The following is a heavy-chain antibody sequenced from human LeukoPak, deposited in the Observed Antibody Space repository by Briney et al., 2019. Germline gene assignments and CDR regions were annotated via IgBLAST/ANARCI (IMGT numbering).Heavy chain of an antibody. CDR3: ARDWRDGQETFDY. CDR2: INPNSGGT. J-gene: IGHJ4*02. CDR1: GYTFTGYY. V-gene: IGHV1-2*02. Sequence: ASVKVSCKASGYTFTGYYMHWVRQAPGQGLEWMGWINPNSGGTNYAQKFQGRVTMTRDTSISTAYMELSRLRSDDTAVYYCARDWRDGQETFDYWGQGTLVTVSS. D-gene: IGHD5-24*01.